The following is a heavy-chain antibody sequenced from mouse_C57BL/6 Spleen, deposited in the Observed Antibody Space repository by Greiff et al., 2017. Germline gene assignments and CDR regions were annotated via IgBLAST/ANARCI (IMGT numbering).Heavy chain of an antibody. J-gene: IGHJ3*01. CDR1: GYAFSSYW. CDR2: IYPGDGDT. CDR3: ARKEGYDYGWFAY. V-gene: IGHV1-80*01. D-gene: IGHD2-4*01. Sequence: QVQLQQPGAELVKPGASVKISCKASGYAFSSYWMTWVKQRPGKGLEWIGQIYPGDGDTNYNGKFKGKATLTADKSSSTAYMQLSSRTSEDSAVDFCARKEGYDYGWFAYWGQGTLVTVSA.